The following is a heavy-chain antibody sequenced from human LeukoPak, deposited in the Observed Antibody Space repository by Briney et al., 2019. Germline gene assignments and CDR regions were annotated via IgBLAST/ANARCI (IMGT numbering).Heavy chain of an antibody. CDR3: ARGRGDCPWYFDY. V-gene: IGHV4-61*02. CDR2: IYTSGST. CDR1: GGSISSGSYY. D-gene: IGHD2-21*02. Sequence: SETLSLTCTVSGGSISSGSYYWSWIRQPAGKGLEWIGRIYTSGSTHYNPSLKSRVTISVDTSKNQFSLKLSYVTAADTAVYYCARGRGDCPWYFDYWGQGTLVTVSS. J-gene: IGHJ4*02.